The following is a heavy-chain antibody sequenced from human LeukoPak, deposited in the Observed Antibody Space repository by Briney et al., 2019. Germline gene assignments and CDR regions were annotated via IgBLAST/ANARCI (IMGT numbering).Heavy chain of an antibody. CDR2: IYYTGST. CDR3: ARHADKIAAHLLDY. Sequence: KTSETLSLTCTVSGGSISSYYWSWIRQPPGKGLEWIGYIYYTGSTNYNPSLKSRVTISVDTSKNQFSLKLSSVTAADTAVYYCARHADKIAAHLLDYWGQGTLVTVSS. V-gene: IGHV4-59*08. CDR1: GGSISSYY. D-gene: IGHD6-13*01. J-gene: IGHJ4*02.